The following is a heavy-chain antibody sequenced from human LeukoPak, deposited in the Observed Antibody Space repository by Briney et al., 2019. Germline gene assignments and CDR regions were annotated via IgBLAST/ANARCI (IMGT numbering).Heavy chain of an antibody. J-gene: IGHJ4*02. CDR1: GFTFSSYS. CDR3: ARVERHYYDSSGYPRDY. D-gene: IGHD3-22*01. CDR2: ISSSSSYI. V-gene: IGHV3-21*01. Sequence: PGRSLRLSCAASGFTFSSYSMNWVRQAPGKGLEWVSSISSSSSYIYYADSVKGRFTISRDNAKNSLYLQMNSLRAEDTAVYYCARVERHYYDSSGYPRDYWGQGTLVTVSS.